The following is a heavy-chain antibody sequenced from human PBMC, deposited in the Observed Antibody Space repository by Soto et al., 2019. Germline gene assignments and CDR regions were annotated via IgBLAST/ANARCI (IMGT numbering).Heavy chain of an antibody. CDR1: GFTFSNYA. D-gene: IGHD3-10*01. V-gene: IGHV3-23*01. CDR2: ISGGGSST. CDR3: AKDPQVGGGSGFFDY. J-gene: IGHJ4*02. Sequence: GGSLRLSCVASGFTFSNYAMTWVRQAPGKGLEWVSSISGGGSSTFYAGSVKGRFTISRDNSKNTLYLQMNSLRAEDTAVYYCAKDPQVGGGSGFFDYWGQGTLVTVSS.